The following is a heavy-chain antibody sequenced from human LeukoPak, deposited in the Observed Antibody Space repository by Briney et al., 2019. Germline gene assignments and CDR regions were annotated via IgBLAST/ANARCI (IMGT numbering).Heavy chain of an antibody. Sequence: SETLSLTCTVSSGSITNYYWSWIRQPPGKGLEWIGFIYYSGNTNYNPSLKSRVTISVDTSKNQFSLKLSSMTATDTAVYYCARGALLWFGDRMEYYFDYWGQGTLLTVSS. J-gene: IGHJ4*02. CDR2: IYYSGNT. CDR3: ARGALLWFGDRMEYYFDY. CDR1: SGSITNYY. V-gene: IGHV4-59*01. D-gene: IGHD3-10*01.